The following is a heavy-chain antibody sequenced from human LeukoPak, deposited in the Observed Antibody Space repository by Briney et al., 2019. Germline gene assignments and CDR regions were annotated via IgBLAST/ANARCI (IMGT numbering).Heavy chain of an antibody. J-gene: IGHJ4*02. D-gene: IGHD6-13*01. CDR3: ARIGTTVAAGTADY. V-gene: IGHV3-11*01. CDR2: ISGSGDAR. CDR1: GFNFRDYY. Sequence: PGGSLRLSCAASGFNFRDYYMGWIRQAPGKRLEWVSYISGSGDARPYADSVKGRFTVSRNNAIDSLYLQMDSLGAEDTAVYYCARIGTTVAAGTADYWGQGTQVIVSS.